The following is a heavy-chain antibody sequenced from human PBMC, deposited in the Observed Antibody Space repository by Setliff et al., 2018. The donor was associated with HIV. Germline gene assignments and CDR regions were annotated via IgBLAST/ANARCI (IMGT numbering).Heavy chain of an antibody. Sequence: LSLTCAASGLTVNNNYMNWGRQAPGKGLEWISYMSSTSNTIYYADAVKGRFAISRDNSKNTLCLQMNSLRAEDTAVYYCAKELITMGRGVNYGMEVWGQGTTVTVSS. D-gene: IGHD3-10*01. CDR1: GLTVNNNY. CDR3: AKELITMGRGVNYGMEV. V-gene: IGHV3-48*01. J-gene: IGHJ6*02. CDR2: MSSTSNTI.